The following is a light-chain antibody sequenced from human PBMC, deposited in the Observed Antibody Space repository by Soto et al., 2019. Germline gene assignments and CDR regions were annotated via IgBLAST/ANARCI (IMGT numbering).Light chain of an antibody. CDR1: QSISTN. J-gene: IGKJ1*01. V-gene: IGKV3-15*01. CDR2: GAS. CDR3: QQYNTWPGT. Sequence: KVIAQSPATLSVSPGERVTLSCRASQSISTNLAWYQRKPGQAPRLLINGASTRATGIPARFSGSGSGTQFTLTISSLQSEDFGTYYCQQYNTWPGTFGQGTKVDIK.